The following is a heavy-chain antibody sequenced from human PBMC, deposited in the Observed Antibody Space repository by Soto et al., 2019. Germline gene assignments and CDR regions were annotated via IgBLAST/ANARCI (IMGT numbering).Heavy chain of an antibody. CDR3: AREYGYSSGWDHDAFDI. Sequence: GSLRLSCAASGFTFSSYSMNWVRQAPGKGLEWVSSISSSSSYIYYADSVKGRFTISRDNAKNSLYLQMNSLRAEDTAVYYCAREYGYSSGWDHDAFDIWGQGTMVTVSS. J-gene: IGHJ3*02. V-gene: IGHV3-21*01. D-gene: IGHD6-19*01. CDR1: GFTFSSYS. CDR2: ISSSSSYI.